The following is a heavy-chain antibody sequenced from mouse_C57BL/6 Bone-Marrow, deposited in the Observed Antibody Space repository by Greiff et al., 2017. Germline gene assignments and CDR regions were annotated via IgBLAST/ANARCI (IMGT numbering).Heavy chain of an antibody. CDR2: IDPSDSYT. CDR1: GYTFTSYW. V-gene: IGHV1-69*01. CDR3: ARSTGWDYFDY. D-gene: IGHD4-1*01. J-gene: IGHJ2*01. Sequence: VQLQQPGAELVMPGASVKLSCKASGYTFTSYWMHWVKQRPGQGLEWIGEIDPSDSYTNYNQKFKGKSTLTVDKSSSTAYMQLSSLTSEDSAVYYCARSTGWDYFDYWGQGTTLTVSS.